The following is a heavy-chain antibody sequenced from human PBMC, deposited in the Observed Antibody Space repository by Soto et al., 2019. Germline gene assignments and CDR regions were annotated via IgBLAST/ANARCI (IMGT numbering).Heavy chain of an antibody. V-gene: IGHV1-18*01. CDR1: GFTFSSYG. Sequence: VQLLESGGGLVQPGGSLRLSCAASGFTFSSYGISWVRQAPGQGLEWMGWISAYNGNTNYAQKLQGRVTMTTDTSTSTAYMELRSLRSDDTAVYYCARDGFEWLVRRWFDPWGQGTLVTVSS. J-gene: IGHJ5*02. D-gene: IGHD6-19*01. CDR2: ISAYNGNT. CDR3: ARDGFEWLVRRWFDP.